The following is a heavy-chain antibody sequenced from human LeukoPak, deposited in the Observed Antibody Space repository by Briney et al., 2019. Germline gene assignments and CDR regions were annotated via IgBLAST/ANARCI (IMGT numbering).Heavy chain of an antibody. V-gene: IGHV3-74*01. J-gene: IGHJ2*01. CDR2: IDSDGSAT. CDR1: GFTFSSYW. Sequence: GGSLRLSCAASGFTFSSYWMHWVRQAPGKGLVWVSRIDSDGSATNYADSVRGRFTISRDNGENTLFLQMNSLRVEDTAMYYCARGVWGSRNFDLWGRGALVTVSS. D-gene: IGHD3-16*01. CDR3: ARGVWGSRNFDL.